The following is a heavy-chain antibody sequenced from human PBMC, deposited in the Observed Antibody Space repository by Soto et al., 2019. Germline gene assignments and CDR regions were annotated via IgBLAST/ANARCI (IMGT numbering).Heavy chain of an antibody. Sequence: SGPTLVKPTQTLTLTCTFSGFSLSTREVGVGWVRQPPGQALEWLVIIYWDGDKRYNPSLKRRVTITKDTSKNQVVLTMTNSDPVDTATYYCVRTRGYSSASLIDNWGQGTLVTVSS. D-gene: IGHD3-22*01. V-gene: IGHV2-5*02. CDR1: GFSLSTREVG. CDR2: IYWDGDK. J-gene: IGHJ4*02. CDR3: VRTRGYSSASLIDN.